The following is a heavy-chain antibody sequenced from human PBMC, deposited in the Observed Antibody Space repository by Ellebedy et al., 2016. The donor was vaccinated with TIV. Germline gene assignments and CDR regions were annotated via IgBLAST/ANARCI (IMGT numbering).Heavy chain of an antibody. J-gene: IGHJ3*02. CDR1: GYTLTELS. D-gene: IGHD5-24*01. CDR2: FDPEDGET. Sequence: AASVKVSCKVSGYTLTELSMHWVRQAPGKGLEWMGGFDPEDGETIYAQKFQGRVTMTEDTSTDTAYMELSSLRPEDTAVYYCARPGEMATILTAFDIWGQGTMVTVSS. V-gene: IGHV1-24*01. CDR3: ARPGEMATILTAFDI.